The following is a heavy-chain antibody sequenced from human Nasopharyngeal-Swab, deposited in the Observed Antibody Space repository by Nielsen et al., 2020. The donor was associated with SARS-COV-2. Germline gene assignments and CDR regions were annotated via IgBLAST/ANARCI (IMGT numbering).Heavy chain of an antibody. CDR3: AKVKRPIVVVPAATDY. Sequence: GGSLRLSCAASGFTFSSYAMSWVRQAPWKGLEWVSAISGSGGSTYYADSVKGRFTISRDNSKNTLYLQMNSLRAEDTAVYYCAKVKRPIVVVPAATDYWGQGTLVTVSS. J-gene: IGHJ4*02. CDR2: ISGSGGST. CDR1: GFTFSSYA. D-gene: IGHD2-2*01. V-gene: IGHV3-23*01.